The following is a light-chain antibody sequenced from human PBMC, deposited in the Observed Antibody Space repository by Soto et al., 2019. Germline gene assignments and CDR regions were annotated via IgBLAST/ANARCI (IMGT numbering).Light chain of an antibody. CDR2: GAS. Sequence: EIVLTQSPGTLSLSPGERATLSCRASQPIGSDFLAWYQQKPGQAPGLLIYGASRRATGIPDRFSGSGSGTDFTLTISSLQSEDFAVYYCQQYNTWPPITFGQGTRLEIK. V-gene: IGKV3-20*01. J-gene: IGKJ5*01. CDR1: QPIGSDF. CDR3: QQYNTWPPIT.